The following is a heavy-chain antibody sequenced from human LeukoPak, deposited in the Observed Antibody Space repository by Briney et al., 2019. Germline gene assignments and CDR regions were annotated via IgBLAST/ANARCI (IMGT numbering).Heavy chain of an antibody. CDR1: HYSISNGYY. Sequence: KPSETLSLTCTVSHYSISNGYYWGWIRQPPGKGLEWLGNIYHSGNTYYNPSLKSRVAISVHTSKNQFYLKVTSVTAADTAVYYCARTPAAMTRFDYWGQGTLVTVSS. V-gene: IGHV4-38-2*02. D-gene: IGHD2-2*01. CDR2: IYHSGNT. CDR3: ARTPAAMTRFDY. J-gene: IGHJ4*02.